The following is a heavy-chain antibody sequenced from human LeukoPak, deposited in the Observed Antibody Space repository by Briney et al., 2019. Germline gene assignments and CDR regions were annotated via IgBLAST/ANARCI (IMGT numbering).Heavy chain of an antibody. CDR1: GGSISSYY. Sequence: PSETLSLTCTVSGGSISSYYWSWIRQPPGKGLEWIGCIYNNENTNYNPSLKSRVTISVDTSKNQFSLKLSSVTASDTAVYYCSREGGTPYGDCGYYYYYMDVWGRGTTVTISS. D-gene: IGHD4-17*01. J-gene: IGHJ6*03. V-gene: IGHV4-4*08. CDR2: IYNNENT. CDR3: SREGGTPYGDCGYYYYYMDV.